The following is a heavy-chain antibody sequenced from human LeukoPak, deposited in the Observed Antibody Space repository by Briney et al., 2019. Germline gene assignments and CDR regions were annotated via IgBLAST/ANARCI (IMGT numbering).Heavy chain of an antibody. Sequence: PSETLSLTCAVSGGSISSGGYSWSWIRQPPGKGLEWIGYIYHSGSTYYNPSLKSRVTISVDTSKNQFSLKLSSVTAADTAVYYCASFFHGDYGYFDYWGQGTLVTVSS. J-gene: IGHJ4*02. CDR3: ASFFHGDYGYFDY. D-gene: IGHD4-17*01. CDR1: GGSISSGGYS. CDR2: IYHSGST. V-gene: IGHV4-30-2*01.